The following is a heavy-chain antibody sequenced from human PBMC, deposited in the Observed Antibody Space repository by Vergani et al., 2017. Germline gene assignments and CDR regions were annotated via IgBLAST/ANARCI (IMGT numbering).Heavy chain of an antibody. V-gene: IGHV3-21*01. CDR3: ARSRLSGYSYGTYWYFDL. Sequence: EVQLVESGGGLVQPGGSLRLSCAASGFTFSSYSMNWVRQAPGKGLEWVSSISSSSSYIYYADSVKGRFTISRDNAKTSLYLQMNSLRAEDTAVYYCARSRLSGYSYGTYWYFDLWGRGTLVTVSS. CDR2: ISSSSSYI. J-gene: IGHJ2*01. CDR1: GFTFSSYS. D-gene: IGHD5-18*01.